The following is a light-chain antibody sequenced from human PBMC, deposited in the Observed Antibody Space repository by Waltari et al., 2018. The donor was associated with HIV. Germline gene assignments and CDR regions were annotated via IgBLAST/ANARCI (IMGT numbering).Light chain of an antibody. CDR2: DAS. J-gene: IGKJ5*01. CDR1: HSINTY. V-gene: IGKV3-11*01. CDR3: QQRSDWPPRIT. Sequence: EIVLTQSPATLSLSPGVRATLSCRASHSINTYLAWYQRNPGQAPRLLIYDASNRATGIPARFSGRGSGTDFTLTISSLEPEDFALYYCQQRSDWPPRITFGQGTRLEIK.